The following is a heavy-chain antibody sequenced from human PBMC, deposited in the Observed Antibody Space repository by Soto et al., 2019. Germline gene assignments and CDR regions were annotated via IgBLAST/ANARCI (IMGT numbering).Heavy chain of an antibody. CDR2: IWYDGSNK. V-gene: IGHV3-33*01. Sequence: QVQLVESGGGVVQPGRSLRLSCAASGFTFSSYGMHWVRQAPGKGLEWVAVIWYDGSNKYYADSVKGRFTISRDNSKNKXYXXMNSLRAEDTAVYYCARDGYYVILTGHYYYYGMDVWGQGTTVTVSS. D-gene: IGHD3-9*01. J-gene: IGHJ6*02. CDR3: ARDGYYVILTGHYYYYGMDV. CDR1: GFTFSSYG.